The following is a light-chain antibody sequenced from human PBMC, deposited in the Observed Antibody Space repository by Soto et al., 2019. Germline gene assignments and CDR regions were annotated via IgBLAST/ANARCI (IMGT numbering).Light chain of an antibody. CDR3: QHSYRTPYT. V-gene: IGKV1-39*01. J-gene: IGKJ2*01. CDR1: QNIRTY. CDR2: DAS. Sequence: DIQMTQSPSSLSASVRDRVTITCRASQNIRTYLNWYQQRPGKAPNLLISDASSLQSGVPSRFSGSGSGTDSTLTISSLQPEDFATYYCQHSYRTPYTFGQGTKLDLK.